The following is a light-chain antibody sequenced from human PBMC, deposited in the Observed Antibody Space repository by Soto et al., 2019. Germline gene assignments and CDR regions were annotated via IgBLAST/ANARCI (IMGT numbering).Light chain of an antibody. CDR3: ASSKGGLNEVL. V-gene: IGLV1-44*01. CDR1: RSNIGTNP. CDR2: DND. J-gene: IGLJ2*01. Sequence: QSVLTQPPSASGTPGQRVTISCSGGRSNIGTNPVNWYQQVPGTAPKLLIFDNDQRPSGVPDRFSDSKSGTSASLAISDLQSEDEAKYYCASSKGGLNEVLFGGGTQLTVL.